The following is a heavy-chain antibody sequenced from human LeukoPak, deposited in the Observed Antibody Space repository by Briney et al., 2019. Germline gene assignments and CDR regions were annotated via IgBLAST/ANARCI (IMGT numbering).Heavy chain of an antibody. J-gene: IGHJ4*02. V-gene: IGHV4-4*02. D-gene: IGHD3-3*01. CDR2: IYRDRST. CDR1: GFTFSSYSM. Sequence: GSLRLSCAASGFTFSSYSMNWVRQPPGKGLEWIREIYRDRSTNYSPSLKSRVTISIDQSKNQFSLKLNSVTAADTAVYYCARNGNGYYIEYWGQGTLVTVSS. CDR3: ARNGNGYYIEY.